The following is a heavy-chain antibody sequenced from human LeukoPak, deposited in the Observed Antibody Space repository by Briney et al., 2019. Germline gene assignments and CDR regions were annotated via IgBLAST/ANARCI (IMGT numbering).Heavy chain of an antibody. CDR3: ARGNLRYSCGTYYFDY. D-gene: IGHD5-18*01. CDR2: INHSGST. Sequence: SETLSLTCAVYGGSFSGYYWSWIRQPPGKGLEWIGEINHSGSTNYNPSLESRVTISVDTSKNQFSLKLSSVTAADTAVYYCARGNLRYSCGTYYFDYWGQGTLVTVSS. J-gene: IGHJ4*02. CDR1: GGSFSGYY. V-gene: IGHV4-34*01.